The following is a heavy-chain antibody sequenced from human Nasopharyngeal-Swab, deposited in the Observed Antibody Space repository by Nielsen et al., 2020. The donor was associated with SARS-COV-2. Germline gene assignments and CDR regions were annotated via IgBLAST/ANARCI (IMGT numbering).Heavy chain of an antibody. D-gene: IGHD4-17*01. J-gene: IGHJ4*02. V-gene: IGHV3-30*18. CDR2: ISYDGSNE. Sequence: GESLKISCAASGFTFSSSGMDWVRQAPGKGLEWVAVISYDGSNEYYGDSVKGRFTISRDNSKNTLYLQMNSLRVDDTAMYYCAKDVHGDYGGIDYWGQGILVTVSS. CDR1: GFTFSSSG. CDR3: AKDVHGDYGGIDY.